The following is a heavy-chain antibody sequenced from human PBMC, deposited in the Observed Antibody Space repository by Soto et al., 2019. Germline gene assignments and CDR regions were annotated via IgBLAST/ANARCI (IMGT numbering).Heavy chain of an antibody. Sequence: SETLSLTCTVSGGSISSYYWSWIRQPPGKGLEWIGYIYYSGSTYYNPSLKSRVTISVDTSKNQFSLKLSSVTAADTAVYYCARVDTSMGATCVSYWGQGTLVTVSS. CDR3: ARVDTSMGATCVSY. V-gene: IGHV4-59*12. CDR2: IYYSGST. CDR1: GGSISSYY. J-gene: IGHJ4*02. D-gene: IGHD1-26*01.